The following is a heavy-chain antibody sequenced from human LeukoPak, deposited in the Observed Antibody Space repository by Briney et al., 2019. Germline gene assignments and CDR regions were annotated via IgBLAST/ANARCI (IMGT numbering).Heavy chain of an antibody. CDR2: ITSGTRT. CDR1: GFAVSSNY. D-gene: IGHD5-12*01. Sequence: GGSLRLSCAASGFAVSSNYMSWVRQAPGKGLEWVSGITSGTRTYYADSVKGRFTISRDNSKNTLYLQMKSLRAVDTAVYYCAKGGGYEAQYYYYYLDVWGKGTTVTISS. J-gene: IGHJ6*03. V-gene: IGHV3-53*05. CDR3: AKGGGYEAQYYYYYLDV.